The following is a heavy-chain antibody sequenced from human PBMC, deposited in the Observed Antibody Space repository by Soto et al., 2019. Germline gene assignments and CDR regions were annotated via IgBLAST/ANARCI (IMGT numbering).Heavy chain of an antibody. J-gene: IGHJ3*02. Sequence: QVQLVQSGAEVKKPGASVKVSCTASGYTFTSYGISWVRQAPGQGLEWMGWISAYNGNTNYAQKLQGRVTMTTDTTTSTPNMDQRNLRSADTAVEYCECGGPVTAAVAFDIWGQGTMVTVSS. D-gene: IGHD2-8*02. V-gene: IGHV1-18*01. CDR3: ECGGPVTAAVAFDI. CDR1: GYTFTSYG. CDR2: ISAYNGNT.